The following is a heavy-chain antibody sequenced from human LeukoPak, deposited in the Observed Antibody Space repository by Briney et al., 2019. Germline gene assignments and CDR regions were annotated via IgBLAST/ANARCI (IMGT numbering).Heavy chain of an antibody. Sequence: GGSLRLSCATSGFTFSSYGMHWVRQAPGKGLEWVTFIRYDGSNKYYADSVKGRFTISRDNSKNTLYLQMNSLRAEDTAVYYCAKDASTSAIFASELDYWGQGTLVTVSS. CDR3: AKDASTSAIFASELDY. V-gene: IGHV3-30*02. CDR1: GFTFSSYG. CDR2: IRYDGSNK. D-gene: IGHD2-2*01. J-gene: IGHJ4*02.